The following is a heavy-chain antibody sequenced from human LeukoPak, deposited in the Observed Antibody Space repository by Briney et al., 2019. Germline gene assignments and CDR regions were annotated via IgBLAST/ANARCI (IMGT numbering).Heavy chain of an antibody. Sequence: SETLSLTCTVSGGSISSSSYYWGCIRQPPGKGLEWIGTMFYSGSTYYNPSLKSRVTISLDTSKNRFSLKLSSVTAADTAVYYCAGAKYYDFWSGYFGSWGQGTLVTVSS. J-gene: IGHJ4*02. CDR2: MFYSGST. CDR1: GGSISSSSYY. CDR3: AGAKYYDFWSGYFGS. D-gene: IGHD3-3*01. V-gene: IGHV4-39*01.